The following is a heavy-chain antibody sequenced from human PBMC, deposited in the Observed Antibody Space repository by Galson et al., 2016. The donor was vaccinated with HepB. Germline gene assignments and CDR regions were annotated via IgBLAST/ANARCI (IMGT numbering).Heavy chain of an antibody. CDR2: ASGTGGTT. D-gene: IGHD6-13*01. Sequence: SLRLSCAASGFTFNNYAMTWVRQAPGKGLEWVSVASGTGGTTYYADSVKGRFTISRDNSKNTLYLQMNSLRAEDTAVYYCAKDGTGLSSSGTYLDFWGQGILVTVSS. CDR1: GFTFNNYA. V-gene: IGHV3-23*01. J-gene: IGHJ4*02. CDR3: AKDGTGLSSSGTYLDF.